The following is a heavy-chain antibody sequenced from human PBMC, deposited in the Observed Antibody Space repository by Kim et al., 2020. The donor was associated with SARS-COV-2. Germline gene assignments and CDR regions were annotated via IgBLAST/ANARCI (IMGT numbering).Heavy chain of an antibody. CDR3: ANGGSGLGGMNV. CDR1: GDSVSSNNAA. D-gene: IGHD3-16*01. CDR2: TYYRSKWFN. J-gene: IGHJ6*02. V-gene: IGHV6-1*01. Sequence: SQTLSLTCAISGDSVSSNNAAWNWIRQSPSRGLEWLGRTYYRSKWFNDYALSVKSRITINPDTSKNHFSLQLSSVTPEDTAVYYCANGGSGLGGMNVWVQGTSVNVS.